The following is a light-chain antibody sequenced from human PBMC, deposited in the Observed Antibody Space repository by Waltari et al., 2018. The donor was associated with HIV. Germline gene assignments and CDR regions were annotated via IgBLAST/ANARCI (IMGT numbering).Light chain of an antibody. CDR1: ALPKQY. V-gene: IGLV3-25*03. J-gene: IGLJ3*02. Sequence: SYELTQPPSVSVSPGQTARITSSGDALPKQYAYWYHQKSGQAPVLVIYKDSERPSGIPERFSGSSSGTTVTLTISGVQPEDEADYYCQSADRSGSWVFGGGTKLTVL. CDR2: KDS. CDR3: QSADRSGSWV.